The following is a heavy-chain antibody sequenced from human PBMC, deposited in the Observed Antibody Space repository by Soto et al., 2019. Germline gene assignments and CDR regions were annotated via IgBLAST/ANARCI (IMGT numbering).Heavy chain of an antibody. CDR3: ARSIRGPRRFNGMDV. J-gene: IGHJ6*02. D-gene: IGHD1-20*01. V-gene: IGHV2-70*13. CDR2: IERDDDDK. Sequence: SGPTLVNPTETLTLTCTFSGFSLTSPGMCVSWIRQSPGKALEWLALIERDDDDKYYSTSLKTRLTISKDTRKNQVVLTMANMEPADTATYYCARSIRGPRRFNGMDVWRQRTTVTVSS. CDR1: GFSLTSPGMC.